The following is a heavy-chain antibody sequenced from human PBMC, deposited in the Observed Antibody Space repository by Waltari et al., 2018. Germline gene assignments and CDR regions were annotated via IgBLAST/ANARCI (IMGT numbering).Heavy chain of an antibody. J-gene: IGHJ3*02. D-gene: IGHD3-3*01. V-gene: IGHV4-39*07. CDR3: ASDTRGEYFDFWSSYYGAFDI. CDR1: GGSISSSSYY. CDR2: IYYSGST. Sequence: VSGGSISSSSYYWGWTRQSPGKGLEWIGSIYYSGSTYYNTSLKSRVTISVDTSKNQFSLKLKSVTAADTAVYCCASDTRGEYFDFWSSYYGAFDIWGQGTMVTVSS.